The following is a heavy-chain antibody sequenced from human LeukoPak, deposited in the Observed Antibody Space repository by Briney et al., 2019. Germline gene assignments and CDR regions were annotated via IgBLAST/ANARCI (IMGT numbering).Heavy chain of an antibody. V-gene: IGHV3-15*01. CDR2: IKTKYDGGIT. D-gene: IGHD4-17*01. J-gene: IGHJ1*01. CDR1: GLTFSDAW. CDR3: AREYFGDFL. Sequence: GRSLRLSCVVSGLTFSDAWMNWVRRVPGDGLVCVAHIKTKYDGGITDFAASVKGRFTITRDDSKNTVYLQLDSLKIEDTVVDYCAREYFGDFLWGQGTLVTVSS.